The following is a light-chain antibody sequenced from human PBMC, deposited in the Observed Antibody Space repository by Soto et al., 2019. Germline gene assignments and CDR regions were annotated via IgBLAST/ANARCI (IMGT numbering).Light chain of an antibody. J-gene: IGKJ1*01. CDR1: QSVSSSY. CDR3: QQYGSSPPRT. CDR2: GAS. V-gene: IGKV3-20*01. Sequence: EIVLPQSRGTLSLSPGERATLSCRASQSVSSSYLAWYQHTPGQSPRLLIYGASSRATGIPDRFSGSGSGTDFTLTISRREPEEFEVYYCQQYGSSPPRTFGQGTKVDIK.